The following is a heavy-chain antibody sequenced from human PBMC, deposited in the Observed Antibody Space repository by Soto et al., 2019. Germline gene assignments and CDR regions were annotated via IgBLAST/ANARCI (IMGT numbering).Heavy chain of an antibody. Sequence: QVQLQQWGAGLLKPSETLSLTCAVYGGSFSGYYWSWIRQPPGKGLEWIGEINHSGSTNYNPSLKSRVTISVDTSKNQVSLKLSSVTAADAAVYSCARGVGYGPFDYWGQGTLVTVSS. J-gene: IGHJ4*02. D-gene: IGHD5-18*01. CDR1: GGSFSGYY. CDR3: ARGVGYGPFDY. CDR2: INHSGST. V-gene: IGHV4-34*01.